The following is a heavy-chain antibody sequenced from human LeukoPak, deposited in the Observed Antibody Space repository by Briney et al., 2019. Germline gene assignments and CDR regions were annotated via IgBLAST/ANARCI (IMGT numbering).Heavy chain of an antibody. V-gene: IGHV3-30*02. CDR3: AKDDCSSTSCHYFDY. CDR2: IRYDGSNK. Sequence: GGSLRLSCAASGFTFSSYGMHWVRQAPGKGLEWVAFIRYDGSNKYYADSVKGRFTISRDNSKNTLYLQMNSLRAEDTAVYYCAKDDCSSTSCHYFDYWGQGTLVTVSS. CDR1: GFTFSSYG. D-gene: IGHD2-2*01. J-gene: IGHJ4*02.